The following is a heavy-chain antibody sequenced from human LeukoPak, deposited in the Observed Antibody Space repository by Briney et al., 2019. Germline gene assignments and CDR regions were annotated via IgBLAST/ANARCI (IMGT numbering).Heavy chain of an antibody. V-gene: IGHV3-30*02. Sequence: GGSLRLSCAASQFTFSTYGMHWVRQAPGKGLEWVAFIRYDGSNRYYADSVKGRFTISRDNSKNTLFLQMNSLRPEDTAVYYCAKDRHPIIVVVPASTYFDFWGQGTLVSVSS. CDR3: AKDRHPIIVVVPASTYFDF. D-gene: IGHD2-2*01. J-gene: IGHJ4*02. CDR1: QFTFSTYG. CDR2: IRYDGSNR.